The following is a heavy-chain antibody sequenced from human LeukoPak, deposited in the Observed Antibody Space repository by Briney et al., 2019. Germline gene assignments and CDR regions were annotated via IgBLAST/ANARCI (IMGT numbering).Heavy chain of an antibody. CDR3: ARGSGSYRGYYYYMDV. J-gene: IGHJ6*03. CDR1: GFTFSSYS. CDR2: ISSSSSTI. V-gene: IGHV3-48*04. D-gene: IGHD1-26*01. Sequence: GGSLRLSCAASGFTFSSYSMNWVRQAPGKGLEWVSYISSSSSTIYYADSVKGRFTISRDNAKNSLYLQMNSLRAEDTAVYYCARGSGSYRGYYYYMDVWGKGTTVTISS.